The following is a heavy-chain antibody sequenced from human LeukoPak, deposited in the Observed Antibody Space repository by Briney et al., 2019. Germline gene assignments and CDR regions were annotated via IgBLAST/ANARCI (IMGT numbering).Heavy chain of an antibody. V-gene: IGHV3-23*01. CDR1: GFTFSSYG. J-gene: IGHJ6*04. CDR3: ARKSCGQLHDTLDV. D-gene: IGHD6-6*01. CDR2: ISGSGGST. Sequence: GGSLRLSCAASGFTFSSYGMSWVRQAPGKGLEWVSAISGSGGSTYYADSVKGRFTISRDNSKNTLYLQMNSLRAEDTAVYYCARKSCGQLHDTLDVWGKGTTVTVSS.